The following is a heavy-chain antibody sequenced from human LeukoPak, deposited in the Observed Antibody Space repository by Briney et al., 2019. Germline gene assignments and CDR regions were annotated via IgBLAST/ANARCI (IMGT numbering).Heavy chain of an antibody. CDR1: GYTFTSYG. V-gene: IGHV1-18*01. Sequence: GASVKVSCKASGYTFTSYGISWVRQAPGQGLEWMGWINAYNGNTNYAQKLQGRVTMTTDTSTSTAYMELRSLRSDDTAVYYCARDPDMSSGWYYFDYWGQGTLVTVSS. CDR2: INAYNGNT. J-gene: IGHJ4*02. CDR3: ARDPDMSSGWYYFDY. D-gene: IGHD6-19*01.